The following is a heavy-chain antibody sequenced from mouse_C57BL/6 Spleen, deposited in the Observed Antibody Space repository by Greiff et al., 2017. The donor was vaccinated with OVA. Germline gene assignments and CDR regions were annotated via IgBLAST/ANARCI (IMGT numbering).Heavy chain of an antibody. Sequence: QVQLQQSGPELVKPGASVKISCKASGYAFSSSWMNWVKQRPGKGLEWIGRIYPGDGDTNYNGKFKGKATLTADKSSSTAYMQLSSLTSEDSAVYVCARRSYYGGAMDYWGQGTSVTVSS. J-gene: IGHJ4*01. CDR2: IYPGDGDT. V-gene: IGHV1-82*01. CDR1: GYAFSSSW. D-gene: IGHD1-1*02. CDR3: ARRSYYGGAMDY.